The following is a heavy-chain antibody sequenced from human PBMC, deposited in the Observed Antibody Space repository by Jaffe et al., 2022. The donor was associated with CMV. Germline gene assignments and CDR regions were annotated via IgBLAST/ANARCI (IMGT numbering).Heavy chain of an antibody. CDR2: ISSSGSTI. CDR3: ARGYYDFWSGTRPLDY. J-gene: IGHJ4*02. Sequence: EVQLVESGGGLVQPGGSLRLSCAASGFTFSSYEMNWVRQAPGKGLEWVSYISSSGSTIYYADSVKGRFTISRDNAKNSLYLQMNSLRAEDTAVYYCARGYYDFWSGTRPLDYWGQGTLVTVSS. D-gene: IGHD3-3*01. CDR1: GFTFSSYE. V-gene: IGHV3-48*03.